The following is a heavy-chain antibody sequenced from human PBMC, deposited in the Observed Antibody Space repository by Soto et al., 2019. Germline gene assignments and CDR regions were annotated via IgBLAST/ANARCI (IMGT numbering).Heavy chain of an antibody. CDR1: GGSISSYY. CDR2: IYYSGST. J-gene: IGHJ6*02. D-gene: IGHD4-17*01. Sequence: SETLSLTCTVSGGSISSYYWSWIRQPPGKGLEWIGYIYYSGSTNYNPSHKSRVTISVDTSKNQFSLKLSSVTAADTAVYYCARDLSHDYGDYEDYYYYGMDVWGQGTTVTVSS. CDR3: ARDLSHDYGDYEDYYYYGMDV. V-gene: IGHV4-59*01.